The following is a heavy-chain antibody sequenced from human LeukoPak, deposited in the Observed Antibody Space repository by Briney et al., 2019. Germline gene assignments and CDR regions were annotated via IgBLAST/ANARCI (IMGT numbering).Heavy chain of an antibody. V-gene: IGHV4-59*01. D-gene: IGHD4-23*01. Sequence: SENLSLTCIVSGGSISSYYWSWIRQPPGKGLEWIGYIYYSGSTNYNPSLKSRVTISVATSKNQFSLKLSSVTAADTAVYFCARGRSTVVSPYFDYWGQGTLVTVSS. CDR1: GGSISSYY. CDR3: ARGRSTVVSPYFDY. J-gene: IGHJ4*02. CDR2: IYYSGST.